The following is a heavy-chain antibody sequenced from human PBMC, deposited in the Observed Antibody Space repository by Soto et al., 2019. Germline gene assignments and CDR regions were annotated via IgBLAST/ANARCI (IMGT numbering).Heavy chain of an antibody. CDR3: ARGGIVVVPAAMRSWNY. CDR2: INHSGST. J-gene: IGHJ4*02. D-gene: IGHD2-2*01. V-gene: IGHV4-34*01. Sequence: QVQLQQWGAGLLKPSETLSLTCAVYGGSFSGYYWSWIRQPPGKGLEWIGEINHSGSTNYNPSLKRRVTISVATSQHQCSLKLSSVTAADTAVYYCARGGIVVVPAAMRSWNYWGQGTLVTVSS. CDR1: GGSFSGYY.